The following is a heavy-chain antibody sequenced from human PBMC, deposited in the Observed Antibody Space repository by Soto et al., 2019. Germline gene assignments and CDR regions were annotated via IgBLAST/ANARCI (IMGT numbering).Heavy chain of an antibody. D-gene: IGHD2-2*01. V-gene: IGHV4-31*03. CDR2: IYYSGST. CDR1: GGSISSGGYY. Sequence: QVQLQESGPGLVKPSQTLSLTCTVSGGSISSGGYYWSWIRQHPGKGLEWIGYIYYSGSTYYNPSLKSRVIISVDTSKNQFSLKLGSVTAADTAVYYCARGRVVPAATLNGFDPWGQGTLVTVSS. CDR3: ARGRVVPAATLNGFDP. J-gene: IGHJ5*02.